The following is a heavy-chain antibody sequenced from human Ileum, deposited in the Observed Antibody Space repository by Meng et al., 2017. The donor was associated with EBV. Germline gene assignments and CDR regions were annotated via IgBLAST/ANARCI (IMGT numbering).Heavy chain of an antibody. CDR3: AYYRVGRGGVGS. CDR1: CCLVSSDSYH. J-gene: IGHJ4*02. D-gene: IGHD3-16*01. CDR2: TYGSAI. V-gene: IGHV4-61*01. Sequence: VKPSESLSLTFSGPCCLVSSDSYHGGWTLQSPGEGLEWSGHTYGSAINYSPSFQSRVTISIDTAKNPLFLKRTFVTAADTARYYCAYYRVGRGGVGSWGQGTLVTVSS.